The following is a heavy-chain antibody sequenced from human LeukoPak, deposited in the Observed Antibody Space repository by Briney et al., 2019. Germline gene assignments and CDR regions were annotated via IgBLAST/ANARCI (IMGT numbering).Heavy chain of an antibody. CDR2: IYQSGST. CDR1: GYSIRNGYN. Sequence: SETLSLTCTVSGYSIRNGYNWGWIRLSPGKGLEWLGSIYQSGSTYDNPSLKGRVTLSIDPSKNQFYLKLTSVTAADTALYYCARAEINDYSRYWGPGIPVIVSS. CDR3: ARAEINDYSRY. J-gene: IGHJ4*02. V-gene: IGHV4-38-2*02. D-gene: IGHD4-11*01.